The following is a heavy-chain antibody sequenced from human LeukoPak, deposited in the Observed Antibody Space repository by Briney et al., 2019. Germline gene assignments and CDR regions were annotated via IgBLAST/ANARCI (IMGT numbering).Heavy chain of an antibody. J-gene: IGHJ6*02. CDR3: AREADYYGMDV. Sequence: SQTLSLTCAISGDSVSSNSAAWNWFRQSPSRGLDWLGRTYYRSEWYNEYALSVKSRITVNPDTSKNQFSLQLSFVTPEDTAVYYCAREADYYGMDVWGQGTTVTVSS. CDR1: GDSVSSNSAA. CDR2: TYYRSEWYN. D-gene: IGHD6-25*01. V-gene: IGHV6-1*01.